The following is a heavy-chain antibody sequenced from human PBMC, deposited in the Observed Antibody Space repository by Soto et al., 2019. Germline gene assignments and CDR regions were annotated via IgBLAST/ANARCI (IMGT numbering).Heavy chain of an antibody. D-gene: IGHD6-19*01. CDR2: IFYSGST. CDR1: GGSISGHY. J-gene: IGHJ4*02. Sequence: ETLSLTCTVSGGSISGHYWIWIRQSPGKGLEWIVYIFYSGSTNYNPSLKSRVTLSADTSKNQSSLRLSSVTAADTAVYYCARVGSSGWSPDYWGQGTLVTVSS. V-gene: IGHV4-59*11. CDR3: ARVGSSGWSPDY.